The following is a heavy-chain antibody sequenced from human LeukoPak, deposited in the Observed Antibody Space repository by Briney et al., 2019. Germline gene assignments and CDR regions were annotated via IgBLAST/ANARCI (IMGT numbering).Heavy chain of an antibody. J-gene: IGHJ4*02. D-gene: IGHD3-10*01. Sequence: GESLKISCKGSGYSFTSYWIGWVRQLPGKGLEWMGIIYPGDSDTRYSPSFQGQVTISADKSISTAYLQWSSLKASDTAMYYCARQTRDGSGSRGYSFDFWGQGTLVTVSS. CDR3: ARQTRDGSGSRGYSFDF. V-gene: IGHV5-51*01. CDR1: GYSFTSYW. CDR2: IYPGDSDT.